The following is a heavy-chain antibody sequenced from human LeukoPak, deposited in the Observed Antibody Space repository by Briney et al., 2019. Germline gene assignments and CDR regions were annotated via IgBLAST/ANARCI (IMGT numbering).Heavy chain of an antibody. D-gene: IGHD3-9*01. V-gene: IGHV3-20*04. J-gene: IGHJ4*02. CDR2: LNWNGGST. Sequence: GGSLRLSCAASGFTFDDYGMSWVRPAPGKGLEWVSGLNWNGGSTGYADSVKGRFTISRDNAKNSLYLQMNSLRAEDTALYYCARRSYYDILTGYYEKLFDYWGQGTLVTVSS. CDR3: ARRSYYDILTGYYEKLFDY. CDR1: GFTFDDYG.